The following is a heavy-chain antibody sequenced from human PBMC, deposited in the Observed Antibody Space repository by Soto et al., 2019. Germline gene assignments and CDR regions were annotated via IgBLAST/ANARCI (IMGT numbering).Heavy chain of an antibody. CDR1: GFTLSSYA. Sequence: EVQLLESGGGLVQPGGSPRLSCVASGFTLSSYAMSWVRQAPGKGLEWVSAISERGSSTYYADSVKGRFTISRDKSKNTLYLQMNSLRAQDSAVYYCAKDRDGTTAFDYWGQGTVVTVSS. D-gene: IGHD1-7*01. CDR2: ISERGSST. V-gene: IGHV3-23*01. J-gene: IGHJ4*02. CDR3: AKDRDGTTAFDY.